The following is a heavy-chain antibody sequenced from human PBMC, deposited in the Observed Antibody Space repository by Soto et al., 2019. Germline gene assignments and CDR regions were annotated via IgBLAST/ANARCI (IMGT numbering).Heavy chain of an antibody. V-gene: IGHV4-31*03. CDR3: AGFGPDYYDSSGYYDY. D-gene: IGHD3-22*01. Sequence: SETLSLTCTVSGGSISSGGYYWSWIRQHPGKGLEWIGYIYYSGRTYYNPSLKSRVTISVDTSKNQFSLKLSSVTAADTAVYYCAGFGPDYYDSSGYYDYWGQGTLVTVSS. CDR2: IYYSGRT. CDR1: GGSISSGGYY. J-gene: IGHJ4*02.